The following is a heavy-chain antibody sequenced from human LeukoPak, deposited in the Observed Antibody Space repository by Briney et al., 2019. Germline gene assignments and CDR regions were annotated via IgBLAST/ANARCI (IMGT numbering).Heavy chain of an antibody. CDR2: IYPGDSDT. D-gene: IGHD3-22*01. Sequence: GESLKISCKDSGYSFTSYWIGWVRQMPGKGLEWMGIIYPGDSDTRYSPSFQGQVTISADKSISTAYLQWSSLKASDTAMYYCARHRYYYDSSGYYFDYWGQGTLVTVSS. CDR3: ARHRYYYDSSGYYFDY. CDR1: GYSFTSYW. V-gene: IGHV5-51*01. J-gene: IGHJ4*02.